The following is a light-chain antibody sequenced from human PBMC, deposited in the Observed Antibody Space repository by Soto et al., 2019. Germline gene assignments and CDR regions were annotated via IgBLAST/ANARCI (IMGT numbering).Light chain of an antibody. J-gene: IGLJ2*01. Sequence: QSVLTQPASVSGSPGQSIAISCTGTSSDVGSYNLVSWYQQHPGKAPKLILYEVTKRPSGASDRFSGSKSGNTASLTVSALQAEGEADYYCCSYSRNDTVVFGGGTKLTVL. CDR2: EVT. CDR3: CSYSRNDTVV. CDR1: SSDVGSYNL. V-gene: IGLV2-23*02.